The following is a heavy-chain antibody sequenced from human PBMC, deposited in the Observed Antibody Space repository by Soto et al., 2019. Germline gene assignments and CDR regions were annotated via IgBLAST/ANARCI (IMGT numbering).Heavy chain of an antibody. CDR3: ARRVGAVPSQF. CDR2: FYYSGST. D-gene: IGHD1-26*01. Sequence: SETLSLTCTVSGASISSSSFHWNWIRQAPGKGLEWIGSFYYSGSTYYNPSLEGRVTISADSSKNQFSLKLSSLTAADTAVSFCARRVGAVPSQFWGRGTLVTGSS. J-gene: IGHJ1*01. CDR1: GASISSSSFH. V-gene: IGHV4-39*01.